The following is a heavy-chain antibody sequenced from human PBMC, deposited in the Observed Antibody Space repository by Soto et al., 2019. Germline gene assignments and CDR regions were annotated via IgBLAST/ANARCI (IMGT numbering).Heavy chain of an antibody. J-gene: IGHJ3*02. D-gene: IGHD3-3*01. Sequence: GGSLRLSCAASGFTFSSYAMSWVRQAPGKGLEWVSAISGSGGSTYYGDSVKGRFTISRDNSKNTLYLQMNSLRAEGTAVYYCAKDQYAPYDIDAFDIWGQGTMVTVSS. CDR1: GFTFSSYA. V-gene: IGHV3-23*01. CDR3: AKDQYAPYDIDAFDI. CDR2: ISGSGGST.